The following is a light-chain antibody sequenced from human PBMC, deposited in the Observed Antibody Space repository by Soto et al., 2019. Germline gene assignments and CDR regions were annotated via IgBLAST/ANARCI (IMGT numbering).Light chain of an antibody. V-gene: IGLV2-14*01. CDR2: EVS. CDR1: SSDVGGYNY. Sequence: QSALTQPASVSGSPGQSITISCTGTSSDVGGYNYVSWFQLHPGKAPKLMVYEVSNRPSGISSRFSGSKSGNTASLTISGLQAEDEADYYCSSFTSSRIYVFGTGTKLTVL. CDR3: SSFTSSRIYV. J-gene: IGLJ1*01.